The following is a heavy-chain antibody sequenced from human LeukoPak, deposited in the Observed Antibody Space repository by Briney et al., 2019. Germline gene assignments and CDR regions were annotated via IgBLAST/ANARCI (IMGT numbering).Heavy chain of an antibody. CDR3: ARDCSGNNCFSYNFDY. V-gene: IGHV3-48*04. CDR1: GFTFRSYS. J-gene: IGHJ4*02. CDR2: ISSSGSTI. D-gene: IGHD2-15*01. Sequence: GGSLRLSCAASGFTFRSYSMNWVRQAPGKGLDWVSYISSSGSTIYYADSVKGRFTISRDNAKNSLYLQMNSLRAEDTAVYYCARDCSGNNCFSYNFDYWGQGTLVTVSS.